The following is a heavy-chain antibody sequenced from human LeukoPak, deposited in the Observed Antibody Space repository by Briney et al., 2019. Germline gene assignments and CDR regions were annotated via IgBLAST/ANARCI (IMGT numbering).Heavy chain of an antibody. J-gene: IGHJ4*02. V-gene: IGHV3-30-3*01. CDR1: GFIFSNYA. Sequence: GGSLRLSCAASGFIFSNYALSWVRQAPGKGLEWVAFISYDGTNIYYADSVKGRFTVSRDNSKNTLFLQMNSLRREDTAVYYCARDSSDFDYWGQGTLVTVSS. D-gene: IGHD3-22*01. CDR2: ISYDGTNI. CDR3: ARDSSDFDY.